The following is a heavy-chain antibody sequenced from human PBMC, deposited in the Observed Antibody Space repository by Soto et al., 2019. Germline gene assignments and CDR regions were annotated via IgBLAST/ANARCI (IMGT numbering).Heavy chain of an antibody. CDR2: IYWDDDK. V-gene: IGHV2-5*02. CDR3: AHRLTATAFDI. CDR1: GFSLSTSGVA. Sequence: QITLKESGPPLVKPTQTLTLTCTFSGFSLSTSGVAVGWIRQPPGKALEWLALIYWDDDKRYSPSMKGRLTITRDTSKNQVVLIMTNMDPEDTATYYCAHRLTATAFDIWGQGTMVPVSS. J-gene: IGHJ3*02.